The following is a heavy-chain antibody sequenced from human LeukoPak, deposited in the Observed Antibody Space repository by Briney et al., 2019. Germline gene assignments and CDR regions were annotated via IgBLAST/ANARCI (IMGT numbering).Heavy chain of an antibody. J-gene: IGHJ6*03. Sequence: ASVKVSCKASGYSFTGNYMHWVRQAPGQGLEWMGWINPNSGGTNYAQNFQGRVTMTRDTSISTAYMELSRLRSDDTAVYYCASGGPHNAAGTSYYYYYMDVWGKGTTVTVSS. D-gene: IGHD6-13*01. CDR2: INPNSGGT. V-gene: IGHV1-2*02. CDR3: ASGGPHNAAGTSYYYYYMDV. CDR1: GYSFTGNY.